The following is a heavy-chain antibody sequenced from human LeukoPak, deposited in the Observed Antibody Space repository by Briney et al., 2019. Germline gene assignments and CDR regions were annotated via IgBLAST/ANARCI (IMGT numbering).Heavy chain of an antibody. V-gene: IGHV3-23*01. Sequence: GGSLRLSCAASGFTFSSYAMSWVRQAPGKGLEWVSAISGSGGSTYYADSVKGRFTISRDNSKNTLYLQMNSLRAEDTAVYYCAKVPLPIDYYYYYMDVWGKGTTVTVSS. CDR3: AKVPLPIDYYYYYMDV. D-gene: IGHD2-21*02. CDR2: ISGSGGST. CDR1: GFTFSSYA. J-gene: IGHJ6*03.